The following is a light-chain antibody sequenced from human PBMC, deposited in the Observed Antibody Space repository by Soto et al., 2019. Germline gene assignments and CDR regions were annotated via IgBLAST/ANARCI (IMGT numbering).Light chain of an antibody. J-gene: IGKJ1*01. Sequence: DIVLTQSPGTLSLSPGERATLLCRASQSVSSSNLAWYQQKPAQAPRLLIYAASRRAPGIPERFSGSGSGTDFTLTISRLEPEDFAVYYCQQYLTSPKTFGQGTKVDI. CDR2: AAS. CDR1: QSVSSSN. CDR3: QQYLTSPKT. V-gene: IGKV3-20*01.